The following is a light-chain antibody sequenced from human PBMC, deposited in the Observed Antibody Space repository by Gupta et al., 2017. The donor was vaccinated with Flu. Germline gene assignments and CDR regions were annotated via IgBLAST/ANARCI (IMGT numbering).Light chain of an antibody. CDR2: DAS. Sequence: AIRMTQSPSSFSASTGDRVTITCRASQGISSYLAWYQQKPGKAPKLLIYDASTLQSGVPSRFSGSGSGTDFTLTISGRQSEDFATYYCQHKDSSPWSFGQGTKVEIK. V-gene: IGKV1-8*01. CDR1: QGISSY. J-gene: IGKJ1*01. CDR3: QHKDSSPWS.